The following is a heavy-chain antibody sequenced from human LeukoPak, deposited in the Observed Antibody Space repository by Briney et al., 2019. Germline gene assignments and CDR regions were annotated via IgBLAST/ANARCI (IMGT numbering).Heavy chain of an antibody. V-gene: IGHV4-34*01. D-gene: IGHD5-18*01. J-gene: IGHJ2*01. CDR1: GGSFSGYY. CDR2: INHSGST. Sequence: SETLSLTCAVYGGSFSGYYWSWIRQPPGKGLEWIGEINHSGSTNYNPSLKSRVTISVDTSKNQFSLKLSSVTAADTAVYYCARLGYSYGSDWYFDFWGRGTLVTVSS. CDR3: ARLGYSYGSDWYFDF.